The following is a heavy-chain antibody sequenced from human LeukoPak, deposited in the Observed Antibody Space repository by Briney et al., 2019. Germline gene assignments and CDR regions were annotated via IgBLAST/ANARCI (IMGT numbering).Heavy chain of an antibody. CDR1: GFTFSSYA. V-gene: IGHV3-21*01. D-gene: IGHD3-16*02. J-gene: IGHJ4*02. Sequence: GGSLRLSCAASGFTFSSYAMHWVRQAPGKGLEWVSSISSSSSYIYYADSVKGRFTISRDNAKNSLYLQMNSLRAEDTAVYYCARESPQYDYVWGSYRTTTAYYFDYWGQGTLVTVSS. CDR2: ISSSSSYI. CDR3: ARESPQYDYVWGSYRTTTAYYFDY.